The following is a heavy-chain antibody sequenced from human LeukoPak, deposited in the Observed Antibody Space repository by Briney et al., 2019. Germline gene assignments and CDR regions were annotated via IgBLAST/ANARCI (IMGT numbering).Heavy chain of an antibody. CDR2: INQGGSET. CDR3: ARLIGDRTIYDY. V-gene: IGHV3-7*01. D-gene: IGHD6-6*01. CDR1: GFTFRTYW. Sequence: GGSLRLSCAASGFTFRTYWMSWVRQAPGKGLEWVASINQGGSETYYVESVKGRFTISRDNAMNSFFLQMNSLRVEDTAVYYCARLIGDRTIYDYWGQGTLVTASS. J-gene: IGHJ4*02.